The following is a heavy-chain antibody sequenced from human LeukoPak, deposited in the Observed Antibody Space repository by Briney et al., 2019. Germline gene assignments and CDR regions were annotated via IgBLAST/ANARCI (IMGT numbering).Heavy chain of an antibody. D-gene: IGHD5-18*01. Sequence: GGSLRLSCAASGFTFSSYWMHWVRQAPGKGLVWVSRINTDGSGTSYADSVKGRFTISRDNSKNTLYLQMNSLRAEDTAVYYCAKDHSDGYLDYWGQGTLVTVSS. J-gene: IGHJ4*02. CDR1: GFTFSSYW. V-gene: IGHV3-74*01. CDR3: AKDHSDGYLDY. CDR2: INTDGSGT.